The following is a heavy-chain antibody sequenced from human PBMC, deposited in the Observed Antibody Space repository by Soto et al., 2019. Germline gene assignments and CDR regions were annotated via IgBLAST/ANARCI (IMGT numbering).Heavy chain of an antibody. CDR3: AKATTNGGWFNPFDS. J-gene: IGHJ4*02. D-gene: IGHD6-19*01. Sequence: GGSLRLSCAASGFSFVNYAMSWVRQAPGKGLEWVSGLSGSGTSTYYADSVKGRFTISRDNSRDTLFLQMNSLTADDTAVYYCAKATTNGGWFNPFDSWGQGTLVTVSS. CDR2: LSGSGTST. CDR1: GFSFVNYA. V-gene: IGHV3-23*01.